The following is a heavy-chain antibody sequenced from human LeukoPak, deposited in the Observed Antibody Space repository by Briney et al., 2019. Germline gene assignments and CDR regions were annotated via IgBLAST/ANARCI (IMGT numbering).Heavy chain of an antibody. CDR1: GRSLSSGGYY. J-gene: IGHJ6*03. CDR3: ARDSEYYYYYMDV. V-gene: IGHV4-61*08. Sequence: PSETLSLICTVSGRSLSSGGYYWRWIRQHPGKDLEWIGYIYTSGSTNYNPSLKSRVTMSVDTSKNQFSLRLSSVTAADTAVYYCARDSEYYYYYMDVWGKGNTVTVSS. CDR2: IYTSGST.